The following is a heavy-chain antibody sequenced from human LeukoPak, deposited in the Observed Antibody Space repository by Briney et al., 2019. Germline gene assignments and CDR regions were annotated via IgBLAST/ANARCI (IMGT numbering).Heavy chain of an antibody. J-gene: IGHJ1*01. Sequence: ASVKVSRKASGYSFTGFYMHWVRQAPGQGLEWMGWINPNSGGTNYAQRFQGRVTMTMDTSISTAYMELSSMRSDDTAVYYCARDPGISLSGKYFQHWGQGTLVTVSS. D-gene: IGHD6-19*01. CDR3: ARDPGISLSGKYFQH. CDR2: INPNSGGT. V-gene: IGHV1-2*02. CDR1: GYSFTGFY.